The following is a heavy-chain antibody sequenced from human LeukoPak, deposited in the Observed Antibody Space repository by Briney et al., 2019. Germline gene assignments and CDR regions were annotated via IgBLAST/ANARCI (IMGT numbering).Heavy chain of an antibody. CDR2: IYTSGST. D-gene: IGHD2-2*01. Sequence: SETLSLTCTVSGGSISSYYWSWVRQPAGKGLEWIGRIYTSGSTNYNPSLKSRVTISVDMSKNQFSLQLSSVTAADTAVYYCARQSCSSTSCPHRNVFDIWGQGTVVTVSP. V-gene: IGHV4-4*07. J-gene: IGHJ3*02. CDR1: GGSISSYY. CDR3: ARQSCSSTSCPHRNVFDI.